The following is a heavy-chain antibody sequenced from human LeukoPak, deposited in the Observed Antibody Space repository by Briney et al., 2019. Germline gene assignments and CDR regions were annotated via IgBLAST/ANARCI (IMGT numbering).Heavy chain of an antibody. CDR1: GDSINSNNYY. V-gene: IGHV4-39*01. Sequence: SETLSLTCTVSGDSINSNNYYWGWVRQPPGKGLEWIGSISFTGGTYYNPSLKSRGTLSVDTSKNHFSLKLSSVTAADTAVYYCARHTYGSGTYYNAWGQGTLVTVSS. CDR3: ARHTYGSGTYYNA. D-gene: IGHD3-10*01. CDR2: ISFTGGT. J-gene: IGHJ5*02.